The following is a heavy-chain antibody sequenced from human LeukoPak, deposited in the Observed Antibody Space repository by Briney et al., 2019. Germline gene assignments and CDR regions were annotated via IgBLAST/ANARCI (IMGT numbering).Heavy chain of an antibody. J-gene: IGHJ4*02. CDR3: LGYCSGGSCYSGAH. CDR1: GFTFSTYA. V-gene: IGHV3-23*01. CDR2: ISTTGYNT. D-gene: IGHD2-15*01. Sequence: PGGSLRLSCAASGFTFSTYAMSWVRQAPGKGLEWVSTISTTGYNTYYADSVKGRFTIARDNSENTQSLHMKSLRAEDTAVYYCLGYCSGGSCYSGAHWGQGTLVTVSS.